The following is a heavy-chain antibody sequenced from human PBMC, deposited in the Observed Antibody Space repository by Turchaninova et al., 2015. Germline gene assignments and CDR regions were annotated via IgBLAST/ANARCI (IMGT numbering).Heavy chain of an antibody. V-gene: IGHV5-51*01. D-gene: IGHD5-24*01. J-gene: IGHJ4*02. CDR2: SYPGDSDT. Sequence: EVQRVQSVAEVTMAGESLKSCCKGSGYSLPTYWIGWVRQVPGKGLEWMGISYPGDSDTKYGPSYQGQVTISADKSISTAYLQWSSLKASDSAMYYCARRGDGFNYWGQGTLVTVSS. CDR1: GYSLPTYW. CDR3: ARRGDGFNY.